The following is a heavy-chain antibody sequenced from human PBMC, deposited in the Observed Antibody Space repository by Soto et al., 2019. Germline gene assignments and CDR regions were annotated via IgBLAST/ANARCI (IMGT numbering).Heavy chain of an antibody. Sequence: QVQLVQSGAEVRKPGASVKVSCKAPGYTFTSYDINWVRQATGQGLEYLGWMSPNSGNTGYVQKFQGRVTMTWDTSITTAYMELSSLRSEDTAVYFCARGVKYGAYSRWFDPWGQGTLATVSS. CDR1: GYTFTSYD. J-gene: IGHJ5*02. CDR3: ARGVKYGAYSRWFDP. V-gene: IGHV1-8*01. CDR2: MSPNSGNT. D-gene: IGHD4-17*01.